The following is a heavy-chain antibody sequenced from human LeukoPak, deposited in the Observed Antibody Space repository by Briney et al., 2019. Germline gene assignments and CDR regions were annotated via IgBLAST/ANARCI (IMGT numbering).Heavy chain of an antibody. V-gene: IGHV1-46*01. J-gene: IGHJ5*02. Sequence: ASVKVSCKASGYTFTSYYMHWVRQAPGQGLEWMGIINPSGGSTSYAQKFQGRVTMTRDTSTSTVYMELSSLRSEDTAVYYCAREPRFGAVAGNNWFDPWGQGTLVTVSS. CDR3: AREPRFGAVAGNNWFDP. CDR1: GYTFTSYY. CDR2: INPSGGST. D-gene: IGHD6-19*01.